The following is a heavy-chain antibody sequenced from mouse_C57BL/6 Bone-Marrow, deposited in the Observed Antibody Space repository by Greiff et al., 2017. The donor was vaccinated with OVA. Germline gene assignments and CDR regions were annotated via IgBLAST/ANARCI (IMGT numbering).Heavy chain of an antibody. V-gene: IGHV1-18*01. CDR3: ARRSHLRRGAWFAY. CDR1: GYTFTDYN. J-gene: IGHJ3*01. D-gene: IGHD2-12*01. CDR2: INPNNGGT. Sequence: EVQLQQSGPELVKPGASVKIPCKASGYTFTDYNMDWVKQSHGKSLEWIGDINPNNGGTIYNQKFKGKATLTVDKSSSTAYMELRSLTSEDTAVYYCARRSHLRRGAWFAYWGQGTLVTVSA.